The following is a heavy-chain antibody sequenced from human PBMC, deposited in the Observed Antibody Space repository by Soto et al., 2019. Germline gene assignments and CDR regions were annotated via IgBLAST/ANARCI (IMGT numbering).Heavy chain of an antibody. D-gene: IGHD5-18*01. CDR3: ARDQRPGYSYGYSHYGMDV. Sequence: GGSLRLSCAASGFTFSSYWMHWVRQAPGKGLVWVSRINSDGSSTSYADSVKGRFTISRDNAKNTLYLQMNSLRAEDTAVYYCARDQRPGYSYGYSHYGMDVWGQGTTVTVSS. J-gene: IGHJ6*02. CDR1: GFTFSSYW. CDR2: INSDGSST. V-gene: IGHV3-74*01.